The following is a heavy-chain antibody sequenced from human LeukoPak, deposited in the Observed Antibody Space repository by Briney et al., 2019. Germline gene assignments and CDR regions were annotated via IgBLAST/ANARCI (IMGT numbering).Heavy chain of an antibody. V-gene: IGHV1-2*02. CDR1: GYTFPGHH. J-gene: IGHJ4*02. CDR3: ARDGYGGNSFDY. D-gene: IGHD4-23*01. CDR2: INPKNGGT. Sequence: ASVKVTCKASGYTFPGHHIHWVRQAPGHVLEWMGWINPKNGGTNYAQKFQGRVTMTRDTSINTAFMELSRLNSDDTAVYFCARDGYGGNSFDYWGQGTLVTVSS.